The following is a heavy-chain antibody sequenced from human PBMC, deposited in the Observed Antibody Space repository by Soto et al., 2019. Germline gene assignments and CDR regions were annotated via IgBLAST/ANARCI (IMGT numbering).Heavy chain of an antibody. CDR2: VGWNGGDI. V-gene: IGHV3-9*01. CDR1: GFTLDDYT. Sequence: VQLVESGGGLVQPGGSLRLSCAVSGFTLDDYTMHWVRQAPGKGLEWVSGVGWNGGDIVYADSVKGRFTVSRDNTRNSLYLEVNSLTTEDKAIYFCAKERAVVVPVSTSYFHYYGLDVWGQGTTVTVS. J-gene: IGHJ6*02. D-gene: IGHD2-2*01. CDR3: AKERAVVVPVSTSYFHYYGLDV.